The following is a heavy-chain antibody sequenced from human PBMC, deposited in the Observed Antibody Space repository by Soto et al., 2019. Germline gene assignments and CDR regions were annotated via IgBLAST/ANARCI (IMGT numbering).Heavy chain of an antibody. CDR1: GYTFTGYY. J-gene: IGHJ6*02. V-gene: IGHV1-2*04. Sequence: RASVKVSCKASGYTFTGYYMHWVRQAAGQGLEWMGWINPNSGGTNYAQKFQGWVTMTRDTSISTAYMELSRLRSDDTAVYYCAIARPEGVRLLWFGESYPPYYYYGMDVWGQGTTVTVSS. D-gene: IGHD3-10*01. CDR2: INPNSGGT. CDR3: AIARPEGVRLLWFGESYPPYYYYGMDV.